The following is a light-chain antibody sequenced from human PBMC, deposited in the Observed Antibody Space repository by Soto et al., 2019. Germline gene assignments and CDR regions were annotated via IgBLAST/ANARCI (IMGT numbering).Light chain of an antibody. CDR2: GAS. J-gene: IGKJ1*01. CDR1: QSVSIH. Sequence: EIVMTQSPATLSVSPGERATLSCRASQSVSIHLAWYQQKPGQAPRRLIYGASTSDTSTPARFSGSGSGTEFTLIISSLLSEDFAVYYCQQYNNWPSWTFGQGTKVEIK. V-gene: IGKV3-15*01. CDR3: QQYNNWPSWT.